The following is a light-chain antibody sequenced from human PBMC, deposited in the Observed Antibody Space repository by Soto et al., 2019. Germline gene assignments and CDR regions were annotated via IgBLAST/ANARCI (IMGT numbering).Light chain of an antibody. CDR1: RGHIGAGYD. J-gene: IGLJ1*01. Sequence: QSVLTQPPSVSGAPGQRVTISCTGSRGHIGAGYDVQWYQHPPGTAPKLLIYDNSYRPSGVPERFSGAKSGTSASLAITGSQDADDDDDYCQSFDSSRSGYVFGSGTKLTVL. V-gene: IGLV1-40*01. CDR2: DNS. CDR3: QSFDSSRSGYV.